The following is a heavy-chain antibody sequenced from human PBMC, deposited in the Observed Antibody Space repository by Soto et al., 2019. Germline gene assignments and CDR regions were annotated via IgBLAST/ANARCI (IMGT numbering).Heavy chain of an antibody. CDR1: GFTFSNAW. D-gene: IGHD4-17*01. CDR3: TVRTVTTLWYYGMDV. J-gene: IGHJ6*02. CDR2: IKSKTDGGTT. Sequence: PGGSLRLSCAASGFTFSNAWMSWVRQAPGKGLEWVGRIKSKTDGGTTDYAAPVKGRFTISRDDSKNTLYLQMNSLKTEATAVYYCTVRTVTTLWYYGMDVWGQGTTVTVSS. V-gene: IGHV3-15*01.